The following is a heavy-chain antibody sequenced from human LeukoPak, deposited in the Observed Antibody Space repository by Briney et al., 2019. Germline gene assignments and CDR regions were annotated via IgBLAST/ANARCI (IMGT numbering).Heavy chain of an antibody. CDR3: ARGIAAAERRYFDL. CDR1: GGSISSSNYY. J-gene: IGHJ2*01. CDR2: IYYIGST. Sequence: SETLSLTCTVSGGSISSSNYYWGWIRQPPGKGLEWIGSIYYIGSTNYNPSLKSRVTISVDTSKNQFSLKVSSVTAADTAVYYCARGIAAAERRYFDLWGRGTLVIVSS. D-gene: IGHD6-13*01. V-gene: IGHV4-39*07.